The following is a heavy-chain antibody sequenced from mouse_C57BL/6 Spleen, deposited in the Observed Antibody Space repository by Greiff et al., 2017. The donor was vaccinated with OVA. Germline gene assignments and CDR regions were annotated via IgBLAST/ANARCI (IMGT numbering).Heavy chain of an antibody. J-gene: IGHJ4*01. CDR2: IDPSDSYT. Sequence: SGAELVRPGTSVKLSCKASGYTFTSYWMHWVKQRPGQGLEWIGVIDPSDSYTNYNQKFKGKATLTVDTSSSTAYMQLSSLTSEDSAVYYCARGDYYAMDYWGQGTSVTVSS. CDR1: GYTFTSYW. V-gene: IGHV1-59*01. CDR3: ARGDYYAMDY.